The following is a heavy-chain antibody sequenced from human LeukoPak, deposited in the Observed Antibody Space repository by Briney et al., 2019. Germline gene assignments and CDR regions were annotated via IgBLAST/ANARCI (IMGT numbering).Heavy chain of an antibody. D-gene: IGHD6-19*01. J-gene: IGHJ2*01. Sequence: PGGSLRLSCAASRFTFNTYWMHWVRQAPGKGLEWVANIKQDESEKYYVDSVKGRFTISRDNAENSVYLQMNSLRVEDTGIYYCARPEISGWHWYFDLWGRGTLVTVSS. V-gene: IGHV3-7*01. CDR1: RFTFNTYW. CDR2: IKQDESEK. CDR3: ARPEISGWHWYFDL.